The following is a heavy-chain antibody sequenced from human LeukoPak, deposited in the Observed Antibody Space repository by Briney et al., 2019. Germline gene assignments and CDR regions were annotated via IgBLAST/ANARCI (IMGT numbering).Heavy chain of an antibody. J-gene: IGHJ4*02. V-gene: IGHV4-4*07. CDR1: GGSISSYY. D-gene: IGHD3-10*01. CDR2: INTSGST. CDR3: ARDRHGSGSYLDYFDY. Sequence: SETLSLTCTVSGGSISSYYWSWIRQPAGKGLEWIGRINTSGSTNYNPSLKSRVTMSVDTSKNQFSLKLSSVTAADTAVYYCARDRHGSGSYLDYFDYWGQGTLVTVSS.